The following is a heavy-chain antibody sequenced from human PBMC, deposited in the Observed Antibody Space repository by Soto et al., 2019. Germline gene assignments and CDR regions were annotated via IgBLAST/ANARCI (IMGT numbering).Heavy chain of an antibody. V-gene: IGHV1-2*04. CDR2: INPKSGGT. CDR3: ARARVLRFLAWSSYYYYYGMDV. Sequence: ASVNVSCKASGYTFTGYYMHWVRQGPGQGLEWMGWINPKSGGTNYAQKFQGWVTMTRDTSISTAYMELSRLRSDDTAVYYCARARVLRFLAWSSYYYYYGMDVWGQGTTVTVSS. D-gene: IGHD3-3*01. J-gene: IGHJ6*02. CDR1: GYTFTGYY.